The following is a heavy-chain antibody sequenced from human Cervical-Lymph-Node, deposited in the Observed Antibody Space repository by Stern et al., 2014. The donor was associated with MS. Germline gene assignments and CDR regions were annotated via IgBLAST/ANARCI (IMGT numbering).Heavy chain of an antibody. CDR2: IYYRGST. Sequence: QVQLVESGPGLVKPSQTLSLTCTVSGGSISSGGYYWSWIRQHPGKGLEWIGFIYYRGSTYYNPSLKSRVTIAVDTSKNQFSLKLSSVTAADTAVYYWARAPLGGAAAHPRYYFDYWGQGTLVTVSS. V-gene: IGHV4-31*03. J-gene: IGHJ4*02. CDR1: GGSISSGGYY. CDR3: ARAPLGGAAAHPRYYFDY. D-gene: IGHD6-13*01.